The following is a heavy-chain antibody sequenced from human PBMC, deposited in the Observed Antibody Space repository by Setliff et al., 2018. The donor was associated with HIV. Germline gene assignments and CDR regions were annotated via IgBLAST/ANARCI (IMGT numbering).Heavy chain of an antibody. V-gene: IGHV4-34*01. CDR3: ARSIVPVPRGYYDFEY. J-gene: IGHJ4*02. CDR2: IYHTRST. Sequence: PSETLTLTCAVYGGSFSDNYWSWIRQHPGNGLEWIGSIYHTRSTYYKPSLKRRVTISVDTSKNQFSLRLSSVAAGDTAVYYCARSIVPVPRGYYDFEYWGQGTLVTVSS. CDR1: GGSFSDNY. D-gene: IGHD3-3*01.